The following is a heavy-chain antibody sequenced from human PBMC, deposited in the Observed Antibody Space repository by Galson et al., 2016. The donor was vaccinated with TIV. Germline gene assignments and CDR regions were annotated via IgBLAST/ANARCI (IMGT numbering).Heavy chain of an antibody. CDR3: ARQGPTKGSLGY. Sequence: QSGAEVKKPEESLKISSKASGYTFTSLWIGWVRRVPGKGLEWMGIMYPGDSDTIYSPSFQDQVTISADKSISTVYLQWSSLKASDAAMYYCARQGPTKGSLGYWGQGTLLTVSS. V-gene: IGHV5-51*01. CDR2: MYPGDSDT. D-gene: IGHD1-26*01. J-gene: IGHJ4*02. CDR1: GYTFTSLW.